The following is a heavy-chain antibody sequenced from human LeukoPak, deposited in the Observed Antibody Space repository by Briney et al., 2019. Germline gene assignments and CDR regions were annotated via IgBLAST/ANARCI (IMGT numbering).Heavy chain of an antibody. CDR1: GYTFTDYY. J-gene: IGHJ2*01. CDR2: INPNSGDT. Sequence: ASVKVSCKSSGYTFTDYYVHWVRQAPGQGLEWMVRINPNSGDTNYAQNFQGRVTMSRDTSISTAYLELNSLIFDDTAVFYCARSTITTTAAGHFDLWGRGTLVTVSS. D-gene: IGHD6-13*01. V-gene: IGHV1-2*06. CDR3: ARSTITTTAAGHFDL.